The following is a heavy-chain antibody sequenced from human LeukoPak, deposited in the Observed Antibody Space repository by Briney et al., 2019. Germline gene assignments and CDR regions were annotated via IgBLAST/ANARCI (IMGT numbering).Heavy chain of an antibody. CDR2: FYPGDSDT. CDR1: GYSFTSYW. V-gene: IGHV5-51*01. D-gene: IGHD3-10*01. Sequence: GGSLKISCQGSGYSFTSYWIGWVRQMPGKGLGGMGIFYPGDSDTRYSPSFQGQVTISADKSISTAYLQWSSLKASDTAMYYCARHGALLWFGELLSGWFDPWGQGTLVTVSS. J-gene: IGHJ5*02. CDR3: ARHGALLWFGELLSGWFDP.